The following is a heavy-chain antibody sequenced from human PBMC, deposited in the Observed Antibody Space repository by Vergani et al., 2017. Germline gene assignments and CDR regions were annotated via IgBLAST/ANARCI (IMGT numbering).Heavy chain of an antibody. V-gene: IGHV3-15*07. J-gene: IGHJ4*02. D-gene: IGHD3-10*01. CDR2: IQSKTDGVIT. CDR3: TKDLGDGLLLFGEDY. CDR1: GFTFSNAW. Sequence: EVQLVESGGGLVKPGGSLRLSCAASGFTFSNAWMNWVRQAPGRGLEWVGRIQSKTDGVITDYAAPVKGRFTISRDDSKNTLYLQINSLKTEETAVYYGTKDLGDGLLLFGEDYWGQGTLVTVSS.